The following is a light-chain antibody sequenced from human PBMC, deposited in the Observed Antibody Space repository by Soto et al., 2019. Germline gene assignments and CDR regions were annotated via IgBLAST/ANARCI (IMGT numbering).Light chain of an antibody. J-gene: IGKJ1*01. Sequence: DVQMTQSPSTLSASVGDRVTITCRASQTIGSLLAWYQQKPGKAPNPLIYKASSLESGVPSRFSGSGFGTEFTLTITGLQPDDFATYYCQHYNSWAFGQGTKVEI. V-gene: IGKV1-5*03. CDR3: QHYNSWA. CDR2: KAS. CDR1: QTIGSL.